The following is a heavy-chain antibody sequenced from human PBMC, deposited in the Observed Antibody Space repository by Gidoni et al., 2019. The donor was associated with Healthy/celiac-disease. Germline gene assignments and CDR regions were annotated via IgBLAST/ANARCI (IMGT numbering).Heavy chain of an antibody. J-gene: IGHJ3*02. CDR2: INSDGSST. CDR3: ARVPLGITFGGVMAFDI. D-gene: IGHD3-16*01. CDR1: GFTFSSYW. V-gene: IGHV3-74*01. Sequence: EVQLVESGGGLVQPGGSLRLSCAASGFTFSSYWMHWVRQAPGKGLVWVSRINSDGSSTSYADSVKGRFTISRDNAKNTLYLQMNSLRAEDTAVYYCARVPLGITFGGVMAFDIWGQGTMVTVSS.